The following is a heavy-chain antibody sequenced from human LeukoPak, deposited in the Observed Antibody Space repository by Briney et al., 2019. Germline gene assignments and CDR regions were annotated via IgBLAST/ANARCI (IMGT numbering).Heavy chain of an antibody. CDR3: ARDESTSILWW. CDR1: GYTFTGYY. V-gene: IGHV1-2*02. D-gene: IGHD2-21*01. CDR2: INPNSGGT. Sequence: ASVKVSCKASGYTFTGYYMHWVRQAPGQGLEWMGWINPNSGGTNYAQKFRGRVTMTRDTSISTVYMEVSSLRSEDTAVYYCARDESTSILWWWGQGTLVTVSS. J-gene: IGHJ1*01.